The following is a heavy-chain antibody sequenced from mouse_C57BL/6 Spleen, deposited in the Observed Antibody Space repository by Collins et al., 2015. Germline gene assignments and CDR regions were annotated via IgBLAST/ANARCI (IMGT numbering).Heavy chain of an antibody. D-gene: IGHD1-1*01. CDR3: AREGGYYGVWAY. J-gene: IGHJ3*01. CDR2: ISYSGST. CDR1: GYSITSDYA. Sequence: DVQLQESGPGLVKPSQSLSLTCTVTGYSITSDYAWNWIRQFPGNKLEWMGYISYSGSTSYNPSLKSRISITRDTSKNQFFLQLNSVTTEDTATYYCAREGGYYGVWAYWGQGTLVTVSA. V-gene: IGHV3-2*02.